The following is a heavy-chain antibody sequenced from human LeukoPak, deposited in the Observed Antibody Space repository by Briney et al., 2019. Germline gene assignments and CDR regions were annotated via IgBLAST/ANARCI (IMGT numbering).Heavy chain of an antibody. D-gene: IGHD1-1*01. Sequence: SETLSLTCTVSGGFIASYYWSWIRQPPGKGLEWIGSISHSGSTYYNPSLKSRVTISVDTSKNQFSLKVNFLTAADTAVYYCASRKTRGSTQFDFWGQGTMVTISS. CDR2: ISHSGST. V-gene: IGHV4-59*04. CDR1: GGFIASYY. J-gene: IGHJ4*02. CDR3: ASRKTRGSTQFDF.